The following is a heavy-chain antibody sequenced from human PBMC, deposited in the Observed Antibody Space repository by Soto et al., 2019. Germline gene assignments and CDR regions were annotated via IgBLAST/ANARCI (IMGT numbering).Heavy chain of an antibody. J-gene: IGHJ4*02. D-gene: IGHD3-3*02. Sequence: PGGSLRLSCAASGFTFTSAWMSWVRQAPGKGLEWVGRIKSKTDGGTTDYAAPVRGRFTISRDDSKNTLYVQLNSLKTEDTAVNYRTTDSILAPLFHWGQGTLVTVSS. V-gene: IGHV3-15*01. CDR2: IKSKTDGGTT. CDR1: GFTFTSAW. CDR3: TTDSILAPLFH.